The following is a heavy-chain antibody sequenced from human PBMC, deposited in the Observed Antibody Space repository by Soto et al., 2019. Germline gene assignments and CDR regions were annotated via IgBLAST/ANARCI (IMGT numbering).Heavy chain of an antibody. J-gene: IGHJ6*02. CDR2: IYYRSKWFH. V-gene: IGHV6-1*01. Sequence: PSETLSLTCVISGDSVSSNGAWWNWIRQSPSRGLQWLGRIYYRSKWFHDYAASVESRMAINPDTSRNQFSLQLNYVTPEDTAVYYCARVHCSAGTCLDGLDFWGQGTTVTVSS. CDR3: ARVHCSAGTCLDGLDF. D-gene: IGHD2-15*01. CDR1: GDSVSSNGAW.